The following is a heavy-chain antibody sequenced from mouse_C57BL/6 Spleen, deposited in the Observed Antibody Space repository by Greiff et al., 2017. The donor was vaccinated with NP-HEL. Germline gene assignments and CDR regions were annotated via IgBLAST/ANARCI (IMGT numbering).Heavy chain of an antibody. Sequence: QVQLQQSGAELMKPGASVKLSCKATGYTFTGYWIEWVKQRPGHGLEWIGEILPGSGSTNHNETFKGKATFTADTSSNTAYMQLSSLTTEDSAIDYCARGGKIHYAMDYWGQGTSVTVSA. V-gene: IGHV1-9*01. J-gene: IGHJ4*01. CDR3: ARGGKIHYAMDY. CDR2: ILPGSGST. CDR1: GYTFTGYW. D-gene: IGHD5-1-1*01.